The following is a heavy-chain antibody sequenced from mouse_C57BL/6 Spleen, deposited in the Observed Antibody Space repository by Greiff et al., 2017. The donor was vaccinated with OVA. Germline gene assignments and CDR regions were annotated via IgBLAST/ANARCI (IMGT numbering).Heavy chain of an antibody. CDR3: ARGGNYVGAMDY. V-gene: IGHV2-6*03. Sequence: VKVVESGPGLVAPSQSLSITCTVSGFSLTSYGVHWVRQPPGKGLEWLVVIWSDGSTTYNSALKSRLSISKDNSKSQVFLKMNSLQTDDTAMYYCARGGNYVGAMDYWGQGTSVTVSS. J-gene: IGHJ4*01. CDR2: IWSDGST. CDR1: GFSLTSYG. D-gene: IGHD2-1*01.